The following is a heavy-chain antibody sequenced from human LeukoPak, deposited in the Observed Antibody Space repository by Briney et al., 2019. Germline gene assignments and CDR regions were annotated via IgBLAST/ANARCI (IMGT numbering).Heavy chain of an antibody. J-gene: IGHJ4*02. CDR3: AREVGAKDY. V-gene: IGHV4-39*07. CDR2: IYYSGST. CDR1: GGSISSSSYY. Sequence: SETLSLTCTVSGGSISSSSYYWGWIRQPPGKGLEWIGSIYYSGSTYYNPSLKSRVTISVDTSKNRFSLKLSSVTAADTAVYYCAREVGAKDYWGQGTLVTVSS. D-gene: IGHD1-26*01.